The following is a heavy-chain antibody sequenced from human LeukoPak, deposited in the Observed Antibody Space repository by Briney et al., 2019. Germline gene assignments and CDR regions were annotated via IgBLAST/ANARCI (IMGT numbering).Heavy chain of an antibody. Sequence: GGSLRLSCAASGFTFSSYTMNWVRQAPGKGLEWVSFISTSSSYIYYADSVKGRFTISRDNAKNSLYLQMNSLRAEDTAVYYCARGGYYYDSSGSFDYWGQGTLVTVSS. CDR3: ARGGYYYDSSGSFDY. V-gene: IGHV3-21*01. CDR1: GFTFSSYT. D-gene: IGHD3-22*01. J-gene: IGHJ4*02. CDR2: ISTSSSYI.